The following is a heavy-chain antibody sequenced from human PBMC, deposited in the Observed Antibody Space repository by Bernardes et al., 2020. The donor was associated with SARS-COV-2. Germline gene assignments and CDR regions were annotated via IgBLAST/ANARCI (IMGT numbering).Heavy chain of an antibody. CDR3: ARAGQFYFEY. J-gene: IGHJ4*02. V-gene: IGHV3-74*01. CDR1: GFSFSTSW. Sequence: VGSLSLSCAASGFSFSTSWVHWVRQTPGKGLVWVSRINSDGSVIDYADSVKGRFTISRDNAKNTLYLQMNSLRADDTAVYYCARAGQFYFEYWGQGTLVTVSS. CDR2: INSDGSVI.